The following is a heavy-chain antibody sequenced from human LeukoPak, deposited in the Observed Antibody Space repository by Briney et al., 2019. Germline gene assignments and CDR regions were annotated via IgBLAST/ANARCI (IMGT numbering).Heavy chain of an antibody. V-gene: IGHV3-21*04. CDR1: GFTFTTYT. CDR2: ISSSSRYI. J-gene: IGHJ4*02. D-gene: IGHD6-13*01. Sequence: GGSLRLSCAASGFTFTTYTMNWVRQAPGRGLEWVSSISSSSRYIYYADSVKGRFTISRDNSKNTLYLQMNSLRAEDTAVYYCACSSSTGYYFDYWGQGTLVTVSS. CDR3: ACSSSTGYYFDY.